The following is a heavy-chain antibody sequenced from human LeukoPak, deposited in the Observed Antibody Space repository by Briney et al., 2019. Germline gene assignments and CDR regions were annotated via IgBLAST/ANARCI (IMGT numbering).Heavy chain of an antibody. D-gene: IGHD3-3*01. CDR1: GSTFTSYA. Sequence: ASVKVSCKASGSTFTSYAISWVRQAPGQGLEWMGWISAYNGNTNYAQKLQGRVTMTTDTSKSTAYMELRSLRSDDTAVYYCARDGRFLEWLLGYFDYWGQGTLVTVSS. CDR2: ISAYNGNT. J-gene: IGHJ4*02. V-gene: IGHV1-18*01. CDR3: ARDGRFLEWLLGYFDY.